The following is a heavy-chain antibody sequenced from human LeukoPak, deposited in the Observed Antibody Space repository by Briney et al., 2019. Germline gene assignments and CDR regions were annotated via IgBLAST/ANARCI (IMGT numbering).Heavy chain of an antibody. CDR1: GGSISSYY. J-gene: IGHJ4*02. D-gene: IGHD3-9*01. CDR2: IYYSGST. V-gene: IGHV4-59*01. Sequence: SETLSLTCTVSGGSISSYYWSWIRQPPGKGLEWIGYIYYSGSTNYNPSLKSRVTISVDTSKNQFSLELSSVTAADTAVYYCARYLSGYLDYWGQGTLVTVSS. CDR3: ARYLSGYLDY.